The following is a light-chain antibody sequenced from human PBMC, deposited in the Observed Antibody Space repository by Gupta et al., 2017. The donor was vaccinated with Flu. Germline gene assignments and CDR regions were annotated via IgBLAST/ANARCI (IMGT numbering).Light chain of an antibody. CDR1: SSDIGSYDN. CDR3: GTYTTSSTWI. V-gene: IGLV2-14*03. J-gene: IGLJ2*01. Sequence: QSTLTQPASVSGTPGQSITISCSGTSSDIGSYDNVAWYQQHPGKAPTLLIYAVTNRPSGISDRFSASRSDNTAFLTISGLQADDEADYYCGTYTTSSTWIFGGGTKVAVL. CDR2: AVT.